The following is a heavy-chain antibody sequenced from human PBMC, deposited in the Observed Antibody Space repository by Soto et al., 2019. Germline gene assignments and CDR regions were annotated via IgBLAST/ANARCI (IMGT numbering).Heavy chain of an antibody. D-gene: IGHD1-1*01. CDR2: VFRSGSV. CDR3: ERARNRYFDY. CDR1: WDSMTACSYL. J-gene: IGHJ4*02. Sequence: SEPLSLTWNVSWDSMTACSYLWSWIRQPPGKGLEWIGYVFRSGSVNYSPSFKSRVTISIDTSKNQFSLMLKSVTAADTAVYFCERARNRYFDYWGQGALVTVSS. V-gene: IGHV4-61*01.